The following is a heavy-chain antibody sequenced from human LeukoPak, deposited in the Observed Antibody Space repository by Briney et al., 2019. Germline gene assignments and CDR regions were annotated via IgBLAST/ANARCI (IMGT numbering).Heavy chain of an antibody. CDR1: GFTFSSYW. J-gene: IGHJ5*02. V-gene: IGHV3-7*04. Sequence: GGSLRLSCAASGFTFSSYWMSWVRQAPGKGLQWVANIEQDGSEKDYVDSVKGRFTISRDNAKNSVYLQMNSLRAEDTAIYYCARGLNWFDPWGQGTLVTVSS. CDR3: ARGLNWFDP. D-gene: IGHD2-21*02. CDR2: IEQDGSEK.